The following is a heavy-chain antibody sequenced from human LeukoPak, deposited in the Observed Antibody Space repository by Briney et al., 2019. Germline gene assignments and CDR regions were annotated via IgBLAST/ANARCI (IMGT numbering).Heavy chain of an antibody. CDR2: VYYGGTT. CDR1: GGSISSSTYY. J-gene: IGHJ4*02. CDR3: ARVERYSGSFDT. Sequence: SETLSLTCTVSGGSISSSTYYWGWIRQPPGKGLEWIGSVYYGGTTYYSPSLKSRVTIYIDTSNNQFSLRLSSVTAADTAVFFCARVERYSGSFDTWGQGSLVTVSS. D-gene: IGHD1-26*01. V-gene: IGHV4-39*07.